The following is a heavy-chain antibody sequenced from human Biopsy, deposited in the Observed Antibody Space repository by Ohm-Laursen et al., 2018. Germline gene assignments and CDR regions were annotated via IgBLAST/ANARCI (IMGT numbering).Heavy chain of an antibody. D-gene: IGHD2/OR15-2a*01. CDR2: IYYSGST. J-gene: IGHJ6*02. V-gene: IGHV4-59*07. CDR3: ARATNSTGWPYYYFYVMDV. Sequence: SDTLSLTCTVSGGYISSDYWSWIRQTPGKGLEWIGYIYYSGSTNYNPSLKSRVTISVDTSKNQFSLRLNSVTAADTAVYYCARATNSTGWPYYYFYVMDVWGQGTTVTVSS. CDR1: GGYISSDY.